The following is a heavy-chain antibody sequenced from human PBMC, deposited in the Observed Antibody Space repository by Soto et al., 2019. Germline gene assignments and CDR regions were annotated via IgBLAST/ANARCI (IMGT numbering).Heavy chain of an antibody. V-gene: IGHV5-51*01. CDR2: IYPGDSDT. J-gene: IGHJ6*02. CDR3: AASIFYYGMDV. Sequence: EVQLVQSGAEVKKPGESLKISCKGSGYTFTNYWIGWVRQMPGKGLEWMGIIYPGDSDTKYNPSFQGQVTISADKSSTTTYLRWTSLKASDTAIYYCAASIFYYGMDVWGQGTTVNVSS. CDR1: GYTFTNYW.